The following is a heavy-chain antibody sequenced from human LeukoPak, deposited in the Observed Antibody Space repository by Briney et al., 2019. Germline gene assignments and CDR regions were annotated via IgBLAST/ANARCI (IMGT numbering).Heavy chain of an antibody. CDR2: INPSGGST. V-gene: IGHV1-46*01. D-gene: IGHD2-15*01. Sequence: GASVKVSCKASGYSFTSYYIHWARLAPGQGLEWMGVINPSGGSTSYAQKFQGRVTMTRDMSTSTVYMELSSLRSEDTAVYYCARGTHVRHYCNDGRCYYMDVWGKGTTVTVSS. CDR1: GYSFTSYY. CDR3: ARGTHVRHYCNDGRCYYMDV. J-gene: IGHJ6*03.